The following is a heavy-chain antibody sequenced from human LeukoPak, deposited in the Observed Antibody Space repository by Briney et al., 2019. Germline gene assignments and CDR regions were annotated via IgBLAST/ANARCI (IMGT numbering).Heavy chain of an antibody. CDR2: ISYDGTNK. CDR1: GFTFSSYA. CDR3: ARDLASYGMDV. J-gene: IGHJ6*02. Sequence: PGGSLRLSRAASGFTFSSYAMHWVRQAPGKGLEWVAVISYDGTNKYYADSVKGRFTISRDNSKNTLYLQMNSLRAEDTAVYYCARDLASYGMDVWGHGTTVTVSS. V-gene: IGHV3-30-3*01.